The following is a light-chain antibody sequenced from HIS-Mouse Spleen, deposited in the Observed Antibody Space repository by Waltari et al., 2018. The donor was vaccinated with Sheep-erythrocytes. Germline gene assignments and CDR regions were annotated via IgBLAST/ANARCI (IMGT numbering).Light chain of an antibody. CDR3: QAWDSSTVV. V-gene: IGLV3-1*01. CDR2: QDS. CDR1: TLGDNY. Sequence: SYELTQPPSVSVSPGQTASITCSGATLGDNYACWYQQKPGHSPVLVIYQDSKRPSGIPERFSGSNSGNTATLTISGTQAMDEADYYCQAWDSSTVVFGGGTKLTVL. J-gene: IGLJ2*01.